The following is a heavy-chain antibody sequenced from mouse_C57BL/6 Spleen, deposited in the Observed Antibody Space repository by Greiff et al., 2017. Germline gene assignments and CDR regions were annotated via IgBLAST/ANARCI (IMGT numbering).Heavy chain of an antibody. Sequence: EVQLQQSGGGLVQPGGSLKLSCAASGFTFSEYYMYWVRQTPEKRLEWVAYISNGGGSTYYPDTVKGRFTISRDNAKNTLYLQMSRLKSEDTAMYYCARIYYSDYYAMDYWGQGTSVTVSS. V-gene: IGHV5-12*01. CDR2: ISNGGGST. D-gene: IGHD2-12*01. CDR1: GFTFSEYY. CDR3: ARIYYSDYYAMDY. J-gene: IGHJ4*01.